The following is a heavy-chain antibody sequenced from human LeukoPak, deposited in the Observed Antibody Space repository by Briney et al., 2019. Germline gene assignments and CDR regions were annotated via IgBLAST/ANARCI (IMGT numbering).Heavy chain of an antibody. J-gene: IGHJ6*02. Sequence: GGSLRLSCAASGFTFSSYAMSWVRQAPGKGLEWVSGISGSGDNTYYADSVKGRFTISRDNSKNTVYLQMSSLRVDDTAVYYCAKAASSSWPSYYYGMDVWGQGTTVTVSS. CDR3: AKAASSSWPSYYYGMDV. CDR1: GFTFSSYA. D-gene: IGHD6-13*01. V-gene: IGHV3-23*01. CDR2: ISGSGDNT.